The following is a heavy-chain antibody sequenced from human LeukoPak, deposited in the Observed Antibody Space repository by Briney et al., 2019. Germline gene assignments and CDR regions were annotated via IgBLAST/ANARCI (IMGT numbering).Heavy chain of an antibody. V-gene: IGHV1-2*02. Sequence: ASVKVSCKASGYTFTGYYMHWVRQAPGRGLEWMGWINPNSGGTNYAQKFQGRVTMTRDTSISTAYMELSRLRSDDTAVYYCARSRGITGTSQGFDPWGQGNPGHRLL. D-gene: IGHD1-7*01. CDR2: INPNSGGT. J-gene: IGHJ5*02. CDR3: ARSRGITGTSQGFDP. CDR1: GYTFTGYY.